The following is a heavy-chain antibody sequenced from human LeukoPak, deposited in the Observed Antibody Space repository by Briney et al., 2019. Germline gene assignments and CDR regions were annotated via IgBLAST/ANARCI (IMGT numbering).Heavy chain of an antibody. V-gene: IGHV3-30*04. CDR1: GFTFSSYA. Sequence: GGSLRLSCAASGFTFSSYAMHWVRQAPGKGLEWVAVISYDGSNKYYGDSVKGRFTISRDNSKNTLYLQMNSLKAEDTAVYYCAKDRGFGVFFQYYFDYWGQGTLVTVSS. J-gene: IGHJ4*02. D-gene: IGHD3-10*01. CDR2: ISYDGSNK. CDR3: AKDRGFGVFFQYYFDY.